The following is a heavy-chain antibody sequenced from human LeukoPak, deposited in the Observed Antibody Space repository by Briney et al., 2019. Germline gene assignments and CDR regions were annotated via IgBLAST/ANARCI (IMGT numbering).Heavy chain of an antibody. D-gene: IGHD5-12*01. CDR3: ASGSGYDPFFYRAAYYMDV. CDR1: GYTFTGYY. V-gene: IGHV1-2*02. CDR2: INPNSGGT. Sequence: AASVKVSCKASGYTFTGYYMHWVRQAPGQGLEWMGWINPNSGGTNYAQKFQGRVTMTRDTSISTAYMELSRLRSDDTAVYYCASGSGYDPFFYRAAYYMDVWGKGTTVTISS. J-gene: IGHJ6*03.